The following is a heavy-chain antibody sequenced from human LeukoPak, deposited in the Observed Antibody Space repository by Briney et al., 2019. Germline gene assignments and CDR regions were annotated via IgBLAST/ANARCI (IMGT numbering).Heavy chain of an antibody. CDR2: ISYDGSNK. V-gene: IGHV3-30-3*01. D-gene: IGHD3-3*01. J-gene: IGHJ6*02. CDR3: ASALEWLLDGMDV. Sequence: GGSLRLSCAASGFTFSSYAMHWVRQAPGKGLEWVAVISYDGSNKYYADSVKGRFTISRDNSKNTLYLQMNSLRAEDTAVYYCASALEWLLDGMDVWGQGTTVTVSS. CDR1: GFTFSSYA.